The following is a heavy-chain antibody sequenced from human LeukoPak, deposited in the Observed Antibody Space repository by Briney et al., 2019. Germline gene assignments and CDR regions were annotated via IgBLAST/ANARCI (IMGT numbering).Heavy chain of an antibody. D-gene: IGHD3-10*01. J-gene: IGHJ5*02. Sequence: SETLSLTCTVSGGSISSSSYYWGWIRQPPGKGLEWIGEINHSGSTNYSPSLKSRVTISVDTSKNQFSLKLSSVTAADTAVYYCAKTQITMVRGFNWFDPWGQGTLVTVSS. CDR3: AKTQITMVRGFNWFDP. V-gene: IGHV4-39*07. CDR2: INHSGST. CDR1: GGSISSSSYY.